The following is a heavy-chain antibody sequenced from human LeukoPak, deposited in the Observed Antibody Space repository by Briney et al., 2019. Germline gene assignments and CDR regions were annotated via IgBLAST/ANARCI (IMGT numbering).Heavy chain of an antibody. CDR2: IYCGGSS. CDR1: GLTVSSTY. J-gene: IGHJ4*02. V-gene: IGHV3-66*01. Sequence: GGSLRLSCAASGLTVSSTYMSWVRQTPGKGLEWVSVIYCGGSSYYADSVKCRFTISRDNSKNTLYLQMNSLRAEDTAVYYCARDLLEWYFDYWGQGTLVTVSS. CDR3: ARDLLEWYFDY. D-gene: IGHD3-3*01.